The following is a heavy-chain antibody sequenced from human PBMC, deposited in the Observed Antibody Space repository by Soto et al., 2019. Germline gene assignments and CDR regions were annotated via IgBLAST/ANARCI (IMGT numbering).Heavy chain of an antibody. CDR3: ARPNGESIHYYHCIDV. CDR2: IRRDGDSM. D-gene: IGHD3-10*01. J-gene: IGHJ6*02. CDR1: GFTFSDYY. V-gene: IGHV3-11*01. Sequence: QVQLVESGGGLVKPGGSLRLSCAASGFTFSDYYMAWIRQAPGKGLEYVSYIRRDGDSMYYADSVKGRFTISRDNAKNTLSLQMNSLRAEDTAVYYFARPNGESIHYYHCIDVWGQGTTVTVSS.